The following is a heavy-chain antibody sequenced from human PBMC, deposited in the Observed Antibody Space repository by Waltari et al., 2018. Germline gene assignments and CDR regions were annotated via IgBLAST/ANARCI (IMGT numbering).Heavy chain of an antibody. V-gene: IGHV1-2*02. CDR3: AKVSKTTTGPGT. CDR1: GYTFTDYY. J-gene: IGHJ5*02. CDR2: IHLNSGAA. Sequence: QVHLVQSGAEVKKPGASVKVSCKASGYTFTDYYIHWVRQAPGQGLECMGWIHLNSGAANYAQSFQGRVTLTRDTSINTVYMELSRLRSDDTAVYYCAKVSKTTTGPGTWGQGTLITVSS. D-gene: IGHD1-1*01.